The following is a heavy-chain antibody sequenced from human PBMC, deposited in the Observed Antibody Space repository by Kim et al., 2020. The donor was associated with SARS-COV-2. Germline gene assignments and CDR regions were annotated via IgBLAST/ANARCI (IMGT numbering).Heavy chain of an antibody. J-gene: IGHJ6*02. Sequence: GGFLRLSCAASGFTFSSYAMHWVRQAPGKGLEWVAVISYDGSNKYYADSVKGRFTISRDNSKNTLYLQMNSLRAEDTAVYYCAREGRDILTGYSPERVGPGGYYYGMDVWGQGTTVTVSS. V-gene: IGHV3-30*04. CDR3: AREGRDILTGYSPERVGPGGYYYGMDV. D-gene: IGHD3-9*01. CDR1: GFTFSSYA. CDR2: ISYDGSNK.